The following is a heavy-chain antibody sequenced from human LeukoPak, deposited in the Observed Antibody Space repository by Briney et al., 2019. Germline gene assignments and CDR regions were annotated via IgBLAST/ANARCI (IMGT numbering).Heavy chain of an antibody. V-gene: IGHV1-69*06. Sequence: SVKVSCKAPGGTFSSYAISWVRQAPGQGLEWMGGIIPIFGTANYAQKFQGRVTITADKSTNTAYMELSSLRSEDTAVYYCARDRQCSSTSCYNWFDPWGQGTLVTVSS. CDR3: ARDRQCSSTSCYNWFDP. J-gene: IGHJ5*02. CDR2: IIPIFGTA. CDR1: GGTFSSYA. D-gene: IGHD2-2*01.